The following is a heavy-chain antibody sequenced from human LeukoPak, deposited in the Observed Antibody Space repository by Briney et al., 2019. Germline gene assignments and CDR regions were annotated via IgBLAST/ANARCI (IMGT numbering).Heavy chain of an antibody. CDR2: INTNTGNP. D-gene: IGHD4-17*01. V-gene: IGHV7-4-1*02. CDR1: GYTFTRYA. J-gene: IGHJ4*02. CDR3: ARNYNGDYASQYIY. Sequence: ASVKVSCKASGYTFTRYAINWVRQAPGQGLEWMGWINTNTGNPTYAQGFTGRFVFSLDTSVSTAYLQISSLKAEDTAVYYCARNYNGDYASQYIYWGQGSLVTVSS.